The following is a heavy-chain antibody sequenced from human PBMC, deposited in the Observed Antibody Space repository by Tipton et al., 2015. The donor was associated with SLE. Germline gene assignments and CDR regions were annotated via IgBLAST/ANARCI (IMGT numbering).Heavy chain of an antibody. Sequence: LRLSCTVSGGSIRSGDYYWSWIRQPPGKGLEWIGYIYYSGSTYYNPSLKSRVTISIDTSKNQFSLKLSSVTAADTAVYYCARAPYSSSRPYYYGMDVWGQGTTVTVSS. J-gene: IGHJ6*02. D-gene: IGHD6-6*01. V-gene: IGHV4-30-4*01. CDR3: ARAPYSSSRPYYYGMDV. CDR2: IYYSGST. CDR1: GGSIRSGDYY.